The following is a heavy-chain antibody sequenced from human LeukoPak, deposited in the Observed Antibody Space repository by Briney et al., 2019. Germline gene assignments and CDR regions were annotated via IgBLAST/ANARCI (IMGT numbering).Heavy chain of an antibody. CDR3: ARDDGYSNFDY. CDR1: GFTFSSYS. J-gene: IGHJ4*02. V-gene: IGHV3-21*01. Sequence: GGSLRLSCAASGFTFSSYSMNWVRQAPGKGLEWVSSISSSSYIYHADSVKGRFTISRDNAKNSLYLQMNSLRAEDTAVYYCARDDGYSNFDYWGQGTLVTVSS. CDR2: ISSSSYI. D-gene: IGHD5-24*01.